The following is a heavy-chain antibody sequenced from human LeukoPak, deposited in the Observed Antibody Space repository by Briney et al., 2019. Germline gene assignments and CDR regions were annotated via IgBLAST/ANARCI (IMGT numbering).Heavy chain of an antibody. J-gene: IGHJ4*02. D-gene: IGHD1-14*01. CDR2: INPNSGGT. V-gene: IGHV1-2*02. CDR3: ARAPARLQTGGKDDY. Sequence: ASVKVSCKAPGYTFTGYYMHWVRQAPGQGLEWMGWINPNSGGTNYAQKFQGRVTMTRDTSISTAYMELSRLRSDDTAVYYCARAPARLQTGGKDDYWGQGTLVTVSS. CDR1: GYTFTGYY.